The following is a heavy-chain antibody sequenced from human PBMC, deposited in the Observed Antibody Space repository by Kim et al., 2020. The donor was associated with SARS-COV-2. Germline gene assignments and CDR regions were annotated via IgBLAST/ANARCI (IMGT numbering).Heavy chain of an antibody. V-gene: IGHV3-9*01. D-gene: IGHD3-10*01. CDR3: AKDTMVRGAMRYYGMDV. J-gene: IGHJ6*02. Sequence: VEGRFTNSRDNAKNSLYLQMNSLRAEDTALYYCAKDTMVRGAMRYYGMDVWGQGTTVTVSS.